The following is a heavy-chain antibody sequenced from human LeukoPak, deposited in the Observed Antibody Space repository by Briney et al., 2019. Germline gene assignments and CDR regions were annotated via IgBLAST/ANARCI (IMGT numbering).Heavy chain of an antibody. J-gene: IGHJ4*02. CDR2: ITGSGATT. CDR1: GLTFSTYA. CDR3: ARRAGAYSHPYDY. Sequence: PGGSLRLSCAASGLTFSTYAITWVRQAPGKGLEWVSSITGSGATTYYADSVKGRFTISRDNSKNTLYLQMNSLRAEDTAVYYCARRAGAYSHPYDYWGQGTLVTVSS. V-gene: IGHV3-23*01. D-gene: IGHD4/OR15-4a*01.